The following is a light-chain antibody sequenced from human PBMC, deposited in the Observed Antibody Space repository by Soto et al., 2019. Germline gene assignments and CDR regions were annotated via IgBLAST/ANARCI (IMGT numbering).Light chain of an antibody. CDR2: DAS. CDR1: QSISDY. J-gene: IGKJ4*01. CDR3: QQSYSSPQT. Sequence: DIQMTQSPSTLSASVGDRVIITCRASQSISDYLAWYQQKPGKAPKLLIYDASSLESGVPSRFSGSGSRTDFTLTITSLQPEDCGTYYCQQSYSSPQTFGGGTKVDIK. V-gene: IGKV1-5*01.